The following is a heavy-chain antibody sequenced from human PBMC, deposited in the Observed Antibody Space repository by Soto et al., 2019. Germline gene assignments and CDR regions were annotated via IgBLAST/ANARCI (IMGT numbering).Heavy chain of an antibody. V-gene: IGHV3-33*01. D-gene: IGHD2-15*01. CDR3: ARVRLRNCSGGSCYYSWEVYYYGMDV. J-gene: IGHJ6*02. CDR2: IWYDGSNK. Sequence: PGGSLRLSCAASGFTFSSYGMHWVRQAPGKGLEWVAVIWYDGSNKYYADSVKGRFTISRDNSKNTLYLQMNSLRAEDTDVYYCARVRLRNCSGGSCYYSWEVYYYGMDVWGQGTTVTVSS. CDR1: GFTFSSYG.